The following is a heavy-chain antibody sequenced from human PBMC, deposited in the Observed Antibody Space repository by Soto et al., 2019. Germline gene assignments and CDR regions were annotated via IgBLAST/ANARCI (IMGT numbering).Heavy chain of an antibody. J-gene: IGHJ6*02. Sequence: PGGSLRLSCAASGFTFSGYAMYWVRQAPGKGLEWVSSINNSGGNSHYATSVRGRFTISRDNSKNTLYLQMNRLRAEDTAVYYCAKESPGALDSYYHYNGLDVWGPGTTVTVSS. CDR3: AKESPGALDSYYHYNGLDV. D-gene: IGHD2-8*02. CDR2: INNSGGNS. CDR1: GFTFSGYA. V-gene: IGHV3-23*01.